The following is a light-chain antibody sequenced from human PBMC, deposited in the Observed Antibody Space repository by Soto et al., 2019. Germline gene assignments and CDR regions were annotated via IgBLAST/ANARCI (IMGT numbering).Light chain of an antibody. CDR1: QSISSY. CDR2: DAS. J-gene: IGKJ1*01. CDR3: QQYNKWPLT. V-gene: IGKV3-11*01. Sequence: EIVLTQSPATLSLSPGERATLSCRASQSISSYLAWYQQKPGQAPSLLIYDASNRATGIPARFSGSGSGTEFTLTISSLGSEDFAVYYCQQYNKWPLTFGQGTKVEIK.